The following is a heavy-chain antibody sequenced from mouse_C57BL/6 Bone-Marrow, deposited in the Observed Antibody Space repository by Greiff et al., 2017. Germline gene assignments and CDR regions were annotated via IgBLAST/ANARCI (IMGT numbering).Heavy chain of an antibody. J-gene: IGHJ3*01. CDR1: GYTFTSYW. D-gene: IGHD2-10*01. V-gene: IGHV1-64*01. Sequence: QVQLQQPGAELVKPGASVKLSCKASGYTFTSYWMHWVKQRPGQGLEWIGMIHPNSGSTNYNEKFKSKATLTVDKSSSTAYMQLSSLTSEDSAVYYCARSPFYGPAWFADWGQGTLVTVSA. CDR3: ARSPFYGPAWFAD. CDR2: IHPNSGST.